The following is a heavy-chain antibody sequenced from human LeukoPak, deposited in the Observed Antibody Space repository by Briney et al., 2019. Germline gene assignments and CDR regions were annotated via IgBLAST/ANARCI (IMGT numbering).Heavy chain of an antibody. V-gene: IGHV4-39*01. D-gene: IGHD3-3*01. Sequence: SETLSLTCTVPGGSISSGSYYWGWIRQPPGKGLEWIGSIYYSGSTYYNPSLKSRVTISVDTSRNQISLGLSSVTAADTAVYFCARLWSGYRPPDYWGQGTLVTVSS. J-gene: IGHJ4*02. CDR2: IYYSGST. CDR3: ARLWSGYRPPDY. CDR1: GGSISSGSYY.